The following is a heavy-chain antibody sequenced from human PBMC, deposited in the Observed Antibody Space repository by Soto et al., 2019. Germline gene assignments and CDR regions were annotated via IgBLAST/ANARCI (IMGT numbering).Heavy chain of an antibody. CDR1: GFTFSGSS. Sequence: EVQLVESGGGLVQPGESLKLSCAASGFTFSGSSMHWVRQASGKGLEWVGRIRSKANSYATAYAASVKGRFTISRDDSKNTAYLQMNSLKTEDTAVYYCLIPQWALSHFDYWGQGTLVTVSS. CDR2: IRSKANSYAT. D-gene: IGHD1-26*01. CDR3: LIPQWALSHFDY. V-gene: IGHV3-73*01. J-gene: IGHJ4*02.